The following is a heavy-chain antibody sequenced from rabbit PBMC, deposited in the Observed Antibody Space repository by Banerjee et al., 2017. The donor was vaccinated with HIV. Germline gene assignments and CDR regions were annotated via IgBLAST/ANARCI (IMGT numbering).Heavy chain of an antibody. CDR2: IYAGSSGST. J-gene: IGHJ4*01. V-gene: IGHV1S45*01. CDR3: ARAAVDGYGWDL. Sequence: QEQLKESGGGLVQPGGSLKLSCKASGFDFSSYYMYWVRQAPGKGLEWIACIYAGSSGSTYYASWAKGRFTISKTSSTTVTLQMPSLTAADTATYFCARAAVDGYGWDLWGPGTLVTVS. D-gene: IGHD6-1*01. CDR1: GFDFSSYY.